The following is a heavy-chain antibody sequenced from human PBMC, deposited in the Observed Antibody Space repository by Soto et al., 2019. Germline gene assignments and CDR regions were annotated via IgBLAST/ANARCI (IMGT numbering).Heavy chain of an antibody. V-gene: IGHV3-33*01. D-gene: IGHD3-10*01. CDR1: GFTFSTYG. CDR2: ILYHGSDE. CDR3: ARGFGSAVYAAHLDY. Sequence: PGGSLRLSCAASGFTFSTYGMHWVRQAPGRGLEWLAVILYHGSDENYADSVRGRFTISRDNYKDTVYLQMNSLRGEDTAVYYCARGFGSAVYAAHLDYWGQGTPVTVSS. J-gene: IGHJ4*02.